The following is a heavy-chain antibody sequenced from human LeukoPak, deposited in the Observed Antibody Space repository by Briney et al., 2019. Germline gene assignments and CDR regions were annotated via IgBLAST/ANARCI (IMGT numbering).Heavy chain of an antibody. D-gene: IGHD3-10*01. CDR3: ARDSGERGSGSYLIAY. CDR1: GYTFTGYY. Sequence: AASVKVSCKASGYTFTGYYMHWVRQAPGQGLEWMGWINPNSGGTNYAQKFQGRVTMTRDTSISTAYTELSRLRSDDTAVYYCARDSGERGSGSYLIAYWGQGTLVTVSS. V-gene: IGHV1-2*02. J-gene: IGHJ4*02. CDR2: INPNSGGT.